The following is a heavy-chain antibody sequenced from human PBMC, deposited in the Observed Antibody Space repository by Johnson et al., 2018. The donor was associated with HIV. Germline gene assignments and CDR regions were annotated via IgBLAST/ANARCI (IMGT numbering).Heavy chain of an antibody. D-gene: IGHD1-26*01. CDR3: ARDGHGIWENAAFDV. V-gene: IGHV3-30*04. CDR2: ISYDGSNK. Sequence: QVLLVESGGGLVQPGGSLRLSCAASGFTFSSYAMHWVRQAPGKGLEWVAVISYDGSNKYYADSVRGRFTISRDNSKNTLYLQMNSLRAEDTVVYYCARDGHGIWENAAFDVWGQGTMVTVSS. CDR1: GFTFSSYA. J-gene: IGHJ3*01.